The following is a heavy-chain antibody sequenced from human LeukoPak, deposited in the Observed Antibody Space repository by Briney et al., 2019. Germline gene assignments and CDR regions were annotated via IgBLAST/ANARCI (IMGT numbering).Heavy chain of an antibody. V-gene: IGHV4-39*07. CDR2: IYYSGST. D-gene: IGHD4-17*01. J-gene: IGHJ3*02. CDR3: ARVRYGDHRDAFDI. CDR1: GGSISSSSYY. Sequence: PSETLSLTCTVSGGSISSSSYYWGWIRQPPGKGLEWIGSIYYSGSTYYNPSLKSRVTISVDTSKNQFSLKLSSVTAADTAVYYCARVRYGDHRDAFDIWGQGTMVTVSS.